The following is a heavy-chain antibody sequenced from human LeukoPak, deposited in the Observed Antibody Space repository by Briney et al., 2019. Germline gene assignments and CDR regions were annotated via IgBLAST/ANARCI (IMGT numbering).Heavy chain of an antibody. D-gene: IGHD4-11*01. J-gene: IGHJ5*02. CDR3: AAVSGHYTLLDA. Sequence: ASVKVSCKISGYTLNDISLHWVGQPPGKGLEWMGGVDPDDGQRVYAQRFQGRVTMTEDTSTNTAYMELSRLRSEDTAVYFCAAVSGHYTLLDAWGQGALVTVST. V-gene: IGHV1-24*01. CDR1: GYTLNDIS. CDR2: VDPDDGQR.